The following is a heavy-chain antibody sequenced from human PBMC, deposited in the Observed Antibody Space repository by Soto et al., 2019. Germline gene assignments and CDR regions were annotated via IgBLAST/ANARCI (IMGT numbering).Heavy chain of an antibody. J-gene: IGHJ5*02. CDR3: ARGVRWLQLSGFDP. D-gene: IGHD5-12*01. CDR1: GGSVSSGSYY. CDR2: IYYSGST. Sequence: PSGTLSLTCTVSGGSVSSGSYYWSWIRQPPGKGLEWIGNIYYSGSTNYNPSLKSRVTISVDTSKNQFSLKLSSVTAADKGVYYCARGVRWLQLSGFDPWGQGTLVTVSS. V-gene: IGHV4-61*01.